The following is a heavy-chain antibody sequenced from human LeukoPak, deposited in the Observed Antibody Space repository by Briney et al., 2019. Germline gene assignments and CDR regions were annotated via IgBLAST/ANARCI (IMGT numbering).Heavy chain of an antibody. J-gene: IGHJ4*02. CDR3: AKDAHYDSSGYYSPSDY. D-gene: IGHD3-22*01. Sequence: GGSLRLSCAASGFTFSSYAMSWVRQAPGKGLEWVSAISGSGGSTYYADSVKGRFTISRDNSKNTLYLQMNSLRAEDTAVYYCAKDAHYDSSGYYSPSDYWGQGTLVTVSS. CDR1: GFTFSSYA. CDR2: ISGSGGST. V-gene: IGHV3-23*01.